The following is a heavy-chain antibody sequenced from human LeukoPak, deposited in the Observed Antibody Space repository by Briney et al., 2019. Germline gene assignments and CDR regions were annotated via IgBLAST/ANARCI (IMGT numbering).Heavy chain of an antibody. CDR1: GFTFSDYF. V-gene: IGHV3-21*06. Sequence: GGSLRLSCAASGFTFSDYFMNWVRQAPGKGLEWVSSISNGSDHIYYADSVQGRFTNSRDSAKNLVYLQMEGLRVEDTAAYFCARDLTTLTYWGQGTLVTVSS. D-gene: IGHD4-11*01. J-gene: IGHJ4*02. CDR2: ISNGSDHI. CDR3: ARDLTTLTY.